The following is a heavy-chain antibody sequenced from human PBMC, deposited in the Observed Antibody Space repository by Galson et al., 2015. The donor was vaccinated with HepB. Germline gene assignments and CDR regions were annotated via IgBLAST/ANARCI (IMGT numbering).Heavy chain of an antibody. CDR3: ARAFYRVIVAQYYFDY. CDR2: INPSGGST. D-gene: IGHD3-22*01. Sequence: SVKVSCKASGYTFTSYYMHWVRQAPGQGLEWMGIINPSGGSTSYAQKLQGRVTMTRDASTSTVYMELSSLRSEDTAVYYCARAFYRVIVAQYYFDYWGQGTLVTVSS. V-gene: IGHV1-46*04. CDR1: GYTFTSYY. J-gene: IGHJ4*02.